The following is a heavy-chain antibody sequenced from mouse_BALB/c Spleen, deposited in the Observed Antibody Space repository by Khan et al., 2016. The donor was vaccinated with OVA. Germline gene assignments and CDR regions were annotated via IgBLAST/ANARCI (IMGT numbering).Heavy chain of an antibody. Sequence: EVQLQQSGPELVKPGASVKISCKTSGYTFTEYTMHWVKQSHGKSLEWIGRINPNNGGTSYNQKFKGKATLTVDTSSTTAYMQLRSLTSEDSAGDYCARRDYYADYWFGDVWGAGTTVTVAS. CDR3: ARRDYYADYWFGDV. V-gene: IGHV1-22*01. CDR2: INPNNGGT. CDR1: GYTFTEYT. J-gene: IGHJ1*01. D-gene: IGHD1-1*01.